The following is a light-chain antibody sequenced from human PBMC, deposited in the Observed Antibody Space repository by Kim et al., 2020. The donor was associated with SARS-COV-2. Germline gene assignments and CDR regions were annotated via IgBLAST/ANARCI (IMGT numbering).Light chain of an antibody. CDR1: QCLLHSNGYNY. J-gene: IGKJ4*01. Sequence: DIVMTQSPLSLPVTPGAPASISCRSSQCLLHSNGYNYLDWYLQKPGQSPQLLIYLGSNRASGVPDRFSGSGSGTDFTLKISGVEAEDVGVYYCMQALQTPLTFGGGTKVDI. CDR2: LGS. CDR3: MQALQTPLT. V-gene: IGKV2-28*01.